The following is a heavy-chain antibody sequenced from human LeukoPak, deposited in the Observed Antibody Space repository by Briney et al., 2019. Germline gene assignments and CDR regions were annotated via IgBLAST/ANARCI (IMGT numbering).Heavy chain of an antibody. D-gene: IGHD3-22*01. CDR1: GYTFTSYG. Sequence: ASVKVSCKASGYTFTSYGISRVRQAPGQGLEWMGWISAYNRNTSYAQKLQGRVTMTTDTSTSTAYMELRSLRSDDTALYCDARSRGYLDAFDIWGQGTMVTVSS. J-gene: IGHJ3*02. CDR2: ISAYNRNT. CDR3: ARSRGYLDAFDI. V-gene: IGHV1-18*01.